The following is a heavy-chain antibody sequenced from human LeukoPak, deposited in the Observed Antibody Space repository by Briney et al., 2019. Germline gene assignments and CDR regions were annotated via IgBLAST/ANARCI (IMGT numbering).Heavy chain of an antibody. CDR2: MNPNSGNT. V-gene: IGHV1-8*01. Sequence: GASVKVSCKGSRYTFTTYDINWVRQAAGQGLEWMGWMNPNSGNTGCAQKFQGRVTMTRNTSINTAYMELSSLRSEDTAVYYCARVWCSSTNCFTGWFDPWGQGTLVTVSS. CDR1: RYTFTTYD. D-gene: IGHD2-2*01. J-gene: IGHJ5*02. CDR3: ARVWCSSTNCFTGWFDP.